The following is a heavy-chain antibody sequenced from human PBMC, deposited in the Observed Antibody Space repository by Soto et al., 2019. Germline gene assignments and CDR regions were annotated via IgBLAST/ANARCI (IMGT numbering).Heavy chain of an antibody. CDR3: VKGVWFGELFPLGDY. V-gene: IGHV3-30*18. CDR2: ISYDGSNK. Sequence: QVQLVESGGGVVQPGRSLRLSCAASGFTFSSYGMHWVRQAPGKGLEWVAVISYDGSNKYYADSVKGRFTISRDNSKNTLYLQMNSLRAEDTAVYYCVKGVWFGELFPLGDYWGQGTLVTVSS. J-gene: IGHJ4*02. CDR1: GFTFSSYG. D-gene: IGHD3-10*01.